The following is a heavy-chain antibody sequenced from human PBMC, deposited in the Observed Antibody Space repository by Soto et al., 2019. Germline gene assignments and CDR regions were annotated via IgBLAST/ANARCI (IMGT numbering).Heavy chain of an antibody. V-gene: IGHV1-69*01. CDR2: IIPIFGTA. D-gene: IGHD3-22*01. CDR1: GGTFSSYA. CDR3: ARADYYDSSGYYYYHLPGAFDI. Sequence: QVQLVQSGAEVKKPGSSVKVSCKASGGTFSSYAISWVRQAPGQGLEWMGGIIPIFGTANYAQKFQGRVTIPADESTRTAYMELSSLRSEDTAVYYCARADYYDSSGYYYYHLPGAFDIWGQGTMVTVSS. J-gene: IGHJ3*02.